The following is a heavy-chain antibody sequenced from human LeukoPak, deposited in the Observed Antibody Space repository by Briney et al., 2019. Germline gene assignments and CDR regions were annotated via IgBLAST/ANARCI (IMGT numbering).Heavy chain of an antibody. J-gene: IGHJ4*02. D-gene: IGHD1-26*01. CDR3: AKDIRYSGSYFFGY. CDR2: ISWDGGST. CDR1: GFTFDDYA. V-gene: IGHV3-43D*03. Sequence: PGGSLRLSCAASGFTFDDYAMHWVRQAPGKGLEWVSLISWDGGSTYYADSVKGRFTISRDNSKTSLYLQMNSLRAEDTALYYCAKDIRYSGSYFFGYWGQGTLVTVSS.